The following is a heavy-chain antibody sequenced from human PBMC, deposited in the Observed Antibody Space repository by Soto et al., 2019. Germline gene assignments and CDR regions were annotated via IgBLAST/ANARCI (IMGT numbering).Heavy chain of an antibody. CDR3: TTDRVQYDFWSGYAPSYGMDV. D-gene: IGHD3-3*01. CDR2: IKSKTDGGTT. J-gene: IGHJ6*02. Sequence: LRLSCAASGFTFSNAWMSWVRQAPGKGLEWVGRIKSKTDGGTTDYAAPVKGRFTISRDDSKNTLYLQMNSLKTEDTAVYYCTTDRVQYDFWSGYAPSYGMDVWGQGTTVTVSS. CDR1: GFTFSNAW. V-gene: IGHV3-15*01.